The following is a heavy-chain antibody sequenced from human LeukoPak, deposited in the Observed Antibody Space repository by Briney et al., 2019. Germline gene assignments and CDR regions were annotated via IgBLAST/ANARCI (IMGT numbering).Heavy chain of an antibody. V-gene: IGHV4-61*05. CDR3: ARLGYLDAFDI. CDR1: GGSISSSSYY. CDR2: IYYSGST. J-gene: IGHJ3*02. Sequence: SSETLSLTCTVSGGSISSSSYYWGWIRQPPGKGLEWIGYIYYSGSTNYNPSLKSRVTISVDTSKNQFSLKLSSVTAADTAVYYCARLGYLDAFDIWGQGTMVTVSS. D-gene: IGHD2-2*01.